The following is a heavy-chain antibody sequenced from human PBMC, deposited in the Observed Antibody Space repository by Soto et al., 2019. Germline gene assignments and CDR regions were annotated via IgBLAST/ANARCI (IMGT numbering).Heavy chain of an antibody. J-gene: IGHJ6*02. Sequence: GASVTGSCRASVGTFSSYTISWVRQAPGQGLEWMGWINPISGITNYAQKFQGRVTITGDKSRSTADMELSRLRSDDTAVYYCARDRVLPTLFPAAGTDYYYGMDVWGQGTTVTVSS. CDR2: INPISGIT. D-gene: IGHD6-13*01. V-gene: IGHV1-69*10. CDR3: ARDRVLPTLFPAAGTDYYYGMDV. CDR1: VGTFSSYT.